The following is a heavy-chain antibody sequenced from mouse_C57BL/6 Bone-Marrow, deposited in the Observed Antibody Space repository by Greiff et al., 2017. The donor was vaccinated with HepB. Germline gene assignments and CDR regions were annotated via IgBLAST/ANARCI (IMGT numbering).Heavy chain of an antibody. V-gene: IGHV1-76*01. CDR1: GYTFTDYY. D-gene: IGHD3-1*01. J-gene: IGHJ1*03. CDR2: IYPGSGNT. Sequence: VQRVESGAELVRPGASVKLSCKASGYTFTDYYINWVKQRPGQGLEWIARIYPGSGNTYYNEKFKGKATLTAEKSSSTAYMQLSSLTSEDSAVYFCARIKFDRGYFDVWGTGTTVTVSS. CDR3: ARIKFDRGYFDV.